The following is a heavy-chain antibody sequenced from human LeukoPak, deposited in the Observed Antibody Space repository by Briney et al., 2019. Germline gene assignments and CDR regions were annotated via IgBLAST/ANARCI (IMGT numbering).Heavy chain of an antibody. J-gene: IGHJ4*02. D-gene: IGHD1/OR15-1a*01. CDR2: IKYDGSEK. V-gene: IGHV3-7*01. CDR3: AFNNTFKY. Sequence: PGGSLRLSCTASGLSFSGQWMNWVRQSPGQGLEWVANIKYDGSEKYYVDSVKGRFTISREDAKNSLSLQMDSERPEDTAVYYCAFNNTFKYWGQGGLVIVSS. CDR1: GLSFSGQW.